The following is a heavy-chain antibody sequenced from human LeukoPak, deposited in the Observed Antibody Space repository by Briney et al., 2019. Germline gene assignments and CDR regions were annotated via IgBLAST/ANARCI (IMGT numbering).Heavy chain of an antibody. CDR2: ISGSSSYI. CDR1: GFTFSTYI. J-gene: IGHJ4*02. CDR3: ARDLGYSGYDLLY. Sequence: SGGSLRLSCAASGFTFSTYIMNWVRQSPGKGLEGVSSISGSSSYIYYADSMKGLFTISRDNAKNSLYLQMNSLRAEDTAVYYCARDLGYSGYDLLYWGQGPLVTVSS. D-gene: IGHD5-12*01. V-gene: IGHV3-21*01.